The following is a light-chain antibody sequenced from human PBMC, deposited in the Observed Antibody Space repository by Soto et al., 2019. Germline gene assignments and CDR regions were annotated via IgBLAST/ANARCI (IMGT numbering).Light chain of an antibody. V-gene: IGKV2-30*01. CDR2: XXX. CDR3: MKGTHWPRT. J-gene: IGKJ1*01. Sequence: DIVMTQSPLSLPVTLGQPASISCRSSQSLVYSDGEIXXTXXXXXXXXXXXXXXXXXXXRDXRVQERFRGSGSGTHFTLKISRVDAEDVAVYYCMKGTHWPRTFGQGTKVDI. CDR1: QSLVYSDGEIX.